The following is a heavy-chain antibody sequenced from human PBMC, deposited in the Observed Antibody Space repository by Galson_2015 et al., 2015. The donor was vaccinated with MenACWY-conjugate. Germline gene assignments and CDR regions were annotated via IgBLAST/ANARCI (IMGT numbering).Heavy chain of an antibody. J-gene: IGHJ6*03. D-gene: IGHD5-18*01. CDR3: ARVGTWIHQYIYYMDV. V-gene: IGHV3-48*03. CDR2: ISRSGSTI. CDR1: GFTFTGYE. Sequence: SLRLSCAASGFTFTGYEFHWVRQAPGKGLEWLSYISRSGSTIYYADSVKGRFTISRDNIKKSLFLEMNSLRAGDTGVYYCARVGTWIHQYIYYMDVWGKGTTVTVSS.